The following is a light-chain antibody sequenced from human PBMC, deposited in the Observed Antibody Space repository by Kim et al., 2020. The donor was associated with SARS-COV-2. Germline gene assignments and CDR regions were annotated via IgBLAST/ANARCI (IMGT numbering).Light chain of an antibody. Sequence: EIVMTQSPATLSVSPGERATLSCRASQSVSSNLAWYQQKPGQDPRLLIYGASTRATGIPASFSGSGSGTEFILTISSLQSEDFAVYYCQQYNNWPPYTFGQGTKLEIK. V-gene: IGKV3-15*01. J-gene: IGKJ2*01. CDR2: GAS. CDR3: QQYNNWPPYT. CDR1: QSVSSN.